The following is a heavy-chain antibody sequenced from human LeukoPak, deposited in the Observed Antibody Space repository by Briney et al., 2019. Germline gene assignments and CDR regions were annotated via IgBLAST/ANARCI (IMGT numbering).Heavy chain of an antibody. V-gene: IGHV3-53*01. CDR2: IYSGGST. CDR3: AREAVTRNYFDY. CDR1: GFTVSSNY. J-gene: IGHJ4*02. D-gene: IGHD4-17*01. Sequence: GGSLRLSCAAPGFTVSSNYMNWVRQAPGKGLEWVSVIYSGGSTYYADSVKGRFTISRDNSKNTLYLQMNSLRAEDTAVYYCAREAVTRNYFDYWGQGTLVTVSS.